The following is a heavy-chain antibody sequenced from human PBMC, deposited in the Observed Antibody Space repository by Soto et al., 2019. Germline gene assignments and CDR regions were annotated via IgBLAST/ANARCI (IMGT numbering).Heavy chain of an antibody. V-gene: IGHV3-23*01. D-gene: IGHD6-13*01. CDR2: VSGSGGST. J-gene: IGHJ4*02. Sequence: EVQLLESGGGLVQPGGSLRLSCAASGFTFSSYAMSWVRQAPGKGLEWVSAVSGSGGSTYYADSVKGRFTISRDNSKNPVYLQMNSLRAEDTAVYYCAYSSTPFDYWGQGTLVTVSS. CDR3: AYSSTPFDY. CDR1: GFTFSSYA.